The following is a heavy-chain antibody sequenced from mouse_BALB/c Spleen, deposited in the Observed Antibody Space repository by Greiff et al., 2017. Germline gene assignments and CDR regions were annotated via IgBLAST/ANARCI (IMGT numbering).Heavy chain of an antibody. J-gene: IGHJ1*01. Sequence: EVKLVESGGGLVKPGGSLKLSCAASGFTFSSYTMSWVRQTPEKRLEWVATISSGGSYTYYPDSVKGRFTISRDNAKNTLYLQMSSLKSEDTAMYYCTREGGSSYKYFDFWGAGTTVTVSS. V-gene: IGHV5-6-4*01. CDR1: GFTFSSYT. D-gene: IGHD1-1*01. CDR2: ISSGGSYT. CDR3: TREGGSSYKYFDF.